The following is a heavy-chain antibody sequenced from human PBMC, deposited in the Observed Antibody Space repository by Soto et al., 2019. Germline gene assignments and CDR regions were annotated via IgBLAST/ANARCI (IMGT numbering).Heavy chain of an antibody. CDR1: GFAFSSYG. CDR2: ISYDGSLE. CDR3: VSDRGYGHASVPYS. Sequence: QAQLVESGGGVVQPGRSLRLSCAASGFAFSSYGMQWVRQAPGTGLEWVAVISYDGSLEHYADSVKGRFTISRDNSKNMVLRQMRGLRAEDRAVYYCVSDRGYGHASVPYSWGQGTLVSVSS. D-gene: IGHD5-18*01. V-gene: IGHV3-30*03. J-gene: IGHJ1*01.